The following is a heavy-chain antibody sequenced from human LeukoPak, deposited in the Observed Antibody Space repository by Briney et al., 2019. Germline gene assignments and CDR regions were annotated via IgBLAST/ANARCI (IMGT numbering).Heavy chain of an antibody. CDR2: IYYSGST. J-gene: IGHJ5*02. Sequence: SETLSLTCTVSGGSISSYYWSWIRQPPGKGLEWIGYIYYSGSTNYNPSLKSRVTISVGTSKNQFSLKLSSVTAADTAVYYCARYIAAAALSNWFDPWGQGTLVTVSS. D-gene: IGHD6-13*01. V-gene: IGHV4-59*01. CDR3: ARYIAAAALSNWFDP. CDR1: GGSISSYY.